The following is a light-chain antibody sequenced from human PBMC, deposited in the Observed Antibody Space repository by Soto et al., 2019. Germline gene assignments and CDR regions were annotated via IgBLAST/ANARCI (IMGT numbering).Light chain of an antibody. CDR3: HSYDSSLSGGV. V-gene: IGLV2-14*01. J-gene: IGLJ3*02. CDR1: SSDVGGYNY. Sequence: QSALTQPASVSGSPGQSITISCTGTSSDVGGYNYVSWYQQHPGKAPKLMIYEVSNRPSGVSNRFSGSKSGNTASLTISGLQAEDEADYYCHSYDSSLSGGVFGGGTKLTVL. CDR2: EVS.